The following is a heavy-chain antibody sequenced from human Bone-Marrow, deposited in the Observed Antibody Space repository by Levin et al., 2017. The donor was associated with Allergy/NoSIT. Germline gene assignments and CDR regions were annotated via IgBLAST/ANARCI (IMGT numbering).Heavy chain of an antibody. J-gene: IGHJ5*01. CDR3: ARGLRPGYSSSWFDS. CDR1: GYTFTGYY. D-gene: IGHD6-13*01. CDR2: INPNSGGT. V-gene: IGHV1-2*02. Sequence: ASVKVSCKASGYTFTGYYMHWVRQAPGQGLEWMGWINPNSGGTNYAQKFQGRVTMTRDTSITTAYMELSSLRSDDTAVYYCARGLRPGYSSSWFDSWGQGPLFTVSS.